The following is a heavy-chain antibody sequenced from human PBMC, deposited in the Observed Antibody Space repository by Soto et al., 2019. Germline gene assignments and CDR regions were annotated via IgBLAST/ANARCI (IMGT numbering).Heavy chain of an antibody. D-gene: IGHD1-26*01. J-gene: IGHJ4*02. CDR2: MSYSGST. V-gene: IGHV4-39*01. Sequence: SETLSLTCTVSGGSISSSSHYWGWIRQPPGKGLEWIGTMSYSGSTYYNPSLKSRVTISVDTSKTQLSLKLSSVTAADTAVYYCANSGSYFSFDYRGQGTLVTVSS. CDR3: ANSGSYFSFDY. CDR1: GGSISSSSHY.